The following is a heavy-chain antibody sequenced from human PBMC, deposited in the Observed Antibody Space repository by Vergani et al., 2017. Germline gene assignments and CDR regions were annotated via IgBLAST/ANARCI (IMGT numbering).Heavy chain of an antibody. Sequence: QVQLVESGGGVVQPGRSLRLSCAASGFTLSSYAMHWVRQAPGKGLGWVAVISYDGSNKYYADAVKGRFTISRDNSKNTRYLQMNSLRDEDTAVYYWAREFMGRWIQLWSEPGGLDYWGQGTLVTVSS. D-gene: IGHD5-18*01. J-gene: IGHJ4*02. CDR3: AREFMGRWIQLWSEPGGLDY. CDR2: ISYDGSNK. V-gene: IGHV3-30-3*01. CDR1: GFTLSSYA.